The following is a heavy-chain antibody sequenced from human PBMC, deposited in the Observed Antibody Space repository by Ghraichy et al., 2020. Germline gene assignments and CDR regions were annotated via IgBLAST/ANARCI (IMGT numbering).Heavy chain of an antibody. CDR2: IYPSGIT. J-gene: IGHJ6*02. D-gene: IGHD3-22*01. Sequence: SQTLSLTCAVSGGSISGGGNSWSWIRQSQGKGLEWIGYIYPSGITNYNPSLNNRVTMSIDTSKNHFSLKLTSVTTADTAVYYCARATISGFAMDVWGQGTTVTVSS. V-gene: IGHV4-30-2*06. CDR1: GGSISGGGNS. CDR3: ARATISGFAMDV.